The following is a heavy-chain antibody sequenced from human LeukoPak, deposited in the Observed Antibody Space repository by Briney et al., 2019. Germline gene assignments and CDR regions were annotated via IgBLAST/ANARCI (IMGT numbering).Heavy chain of an antibody. CDR3: ARWGYINGWFYFEN. J-gene: IGHJ4*02. Sequence: GGSLRLSCAASGFAFIKYWMAWVRQPPGKGLGWVAKIKQDESETYYVDSVTGRFTISRDNAKNSLYLQMNSLRAEDTAVYYCARWGYINGWFYFENWGQGTLVTVSS. CDR2: IKQDESET. V-gene: IGHV3-7*01. D-gene: IGHD6-19*01. CDR1: GFAFIKYW.